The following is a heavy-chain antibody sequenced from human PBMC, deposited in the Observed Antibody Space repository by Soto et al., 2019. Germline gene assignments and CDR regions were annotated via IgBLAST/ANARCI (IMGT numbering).Heavy chain of an antibody. CDR1: GGSISGAY. CDR2: IYYSGST. CDR3: ARHTAFLEWLY. D-gene: IGHD3-3*02. V-gene: IGHV4-59*08. Sequence: TSETLSLTCTVSGGSISGAYWSWIRQPPGKGLEWIGYIYYSGSTNYNPSLKSRVTISVDTSKDQFSLKLSSVTAADTAVYYCARHTAFLEWLYWGKGTLVTFSS. J-gene: IGHJ4*02.